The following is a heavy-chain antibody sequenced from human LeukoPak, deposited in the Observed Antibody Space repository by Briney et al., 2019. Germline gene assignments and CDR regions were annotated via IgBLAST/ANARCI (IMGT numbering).Heavy chain of an antibody. CDR3: ARNSGELGYYYYYGMDV. D-gene: IGHD3-10*01. CDR1: GFSLSTSGVG. J-gene: IGHJ6*02. CDR2: IYWDDDK. Sequence: ESGPTLVNPTQTLTLTCTFSGFSLSTSGVGVGWIRQPPGKALEWLALIYWDDDKRYSPSLKSRLTITKDTSKYQVVLTMTNMDPVDTATYYCARNSGELGYYYYYGMDVWGQGTTVTVSS. V-gene: IGHV2-5*02.